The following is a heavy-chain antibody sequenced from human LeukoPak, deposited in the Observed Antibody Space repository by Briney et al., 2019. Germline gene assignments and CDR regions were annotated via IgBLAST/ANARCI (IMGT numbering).Heavy chain of an antibody. V-gene: IGHV3-23*01. CDR1: GLTFSSNA. J-gene: IGHJ4*02. D-gene: IGHD6-19*01. CDR2: ISGGGGIT. CDR3: SKWREISGWYYLDY. Sequence: GGSLRFSFAASGLTFSSNAMGWVRKAPGKGLEGVSSISGGGGITYYADSVKGRFTISRDNSKDPLYLQTNSLRAEDTAVYYCSKWREISGWYYLDYWGQGTLVTVSS.